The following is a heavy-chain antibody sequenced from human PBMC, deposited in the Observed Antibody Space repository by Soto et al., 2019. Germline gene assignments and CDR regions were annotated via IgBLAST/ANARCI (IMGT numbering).Heavy chain of an antibody. Sequence: EVQLVESGGGLVQPGGSLRLSCAASGFTFSSYWMTWARQAPGKGLEWVASMNRDGSEKRYVDSVEGRFTISRDNAKNPLFLQMNSLSPDATAVYYCGRDAGRRFDYWGQGSLVTVSS. CDR2: MNRDGSEK. D-gene: IGHD6-13*01. J-gene: IGHJ4*02. CDR3: GRDAGRRFDY. CDR1: GFTFSSYW. V-gene: IGHV3-7*01.